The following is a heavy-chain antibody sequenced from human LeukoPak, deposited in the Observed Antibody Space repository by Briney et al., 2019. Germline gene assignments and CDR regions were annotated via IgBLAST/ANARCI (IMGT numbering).Heavy chain of an antibody. Sequence: SVKVSCKASGGTFSSYTISWVRQAPGQGLEWMGRIIPILGIANYAQKFQGRVTITADKSTSTAYMELSSLRSEDTAVYYCTRDGPYSSRYFDYWGQGTLVTVSS. CDR2: IIPILGIA. V-gene: IGHV1-69*04. J-gene: IGHJ4*02. D-gene: IGHD6-13*01. CDR3: TRDGPYSSRYFDY. CDR1: GGTFSSYT.